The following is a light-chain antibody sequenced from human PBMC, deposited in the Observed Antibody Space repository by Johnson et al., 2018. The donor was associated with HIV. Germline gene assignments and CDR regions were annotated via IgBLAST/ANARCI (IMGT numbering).Light chain of an antibody. J-gene: IGLJ1*01. Sequence: QSVLTQPPSVSAAPGQKVTISCSGSSSNIANNYVSWYRQLPGTAPQLLIYENNKRPSGITDRFSGSKSATSATLGITGLQTGDEAYYYCGTWDSSLGTYVFGTGTKVTVL. V-gene: IGLV1-51*02. CDR3: GTWDSSLGTYV. CDR1: SSNIANNY. CDR2: ENN.